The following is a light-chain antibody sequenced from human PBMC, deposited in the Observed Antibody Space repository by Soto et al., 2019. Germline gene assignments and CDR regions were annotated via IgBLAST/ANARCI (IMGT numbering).Light chain of an antibody. CDR1: QSISNNY. CDR2: GAS. V-gene: IGKV3-20*01. CDR3: QQYGSSPQT. Sequence: EIVLTQSPGTLSLSPGERATLSCRASQSISNNYLAWYQQKPGQAPSLLIYGASSRATGIPDRFSGSGSGTDFTLTISRLEPEDFAVYYCQQYGSSPQTFGQGTKVEIK. J-gene: IGKJ1*01.